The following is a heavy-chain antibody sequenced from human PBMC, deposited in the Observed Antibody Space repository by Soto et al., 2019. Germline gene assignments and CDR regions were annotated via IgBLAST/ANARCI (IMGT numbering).Heavy chain of an antibody. CDR2: INQTGGT. CDR3: GTGLTGFGLLIPPLDR. CDR1: GGSVNGYY. V-gene: IGHV4-34*01. J-gene: IGHJ4*02. Sequence: SETLSLTCAVYGGSVNGYYWNWIRQPPGKGLEWIGEINQTGGTHYNPSLKSLVTMSVDTSKNQFSLRSSSVTAADTSMYYCGTGLTGFGLLIPPLDRWRKGTQVTVAS. D-gene: IGHD2-21*01.